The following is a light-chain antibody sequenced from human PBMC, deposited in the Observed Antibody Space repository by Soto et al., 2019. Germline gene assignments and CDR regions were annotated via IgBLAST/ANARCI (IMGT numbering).Light chain of an antibody. Sequence: SALTQPASVSGSPGQSITISCTGTSSDVGGYHYVSWYQQHPGKAPKLMLYEVSNRPSGVSYRFSGSKSGNTASLTISGLQAEDEADYYCYSYTRSSTLVFGGGTKLTVL. CDR2: EVS. J-gene: IGLJ3*02. CDR3: YSYTRSSTLV. CDR1: SSDVGGYHY. V-gene: IGLV2-14*01.